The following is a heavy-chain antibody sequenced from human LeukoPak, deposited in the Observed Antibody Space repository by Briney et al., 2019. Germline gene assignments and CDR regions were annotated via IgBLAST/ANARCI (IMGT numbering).Heavy chain of an antibody. CDR2: TYSGGTT. J-gene: IGHJ5*02. Sequence: GGSLRLSCAASGFTVSSNYMSWVRQAPGKGLEWVSVTYSGGTTYYADSVRGRFTVSRDNSKNTLYLQMNSLRAEDTAVYYCARDALGGDGDNTNYPWGQGTLVTVSS. V-gene: IGHV3-66*01. CDR1: GFTVSSNY. D-gene: IGHD5-24*01. CDR3: ARDALGGDGDNTNYP.